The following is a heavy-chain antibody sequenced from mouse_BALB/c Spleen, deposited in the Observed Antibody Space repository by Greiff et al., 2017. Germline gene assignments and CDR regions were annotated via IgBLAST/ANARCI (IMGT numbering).Heavy chain of an antibody. CDR3: ARAGGNQAWFAY. D-gene: IGHD2-1*01. J-gene: IGHJ3*01. V-gene: IGHV5-6-3*01. Sequence: DVKLVESGGGLVQPGGSLKLSCAASGFTFSSYGMSWVRQTPDKRLELVATINSNGGSTYYPDSVKGRFTISRDNAKNTLYLQMSSLKSEDTAMYYCARAGGNQAWFAYWGQGTLVTVSA. CDR2: INSNGGST. CDR1: GFTFSSYG.